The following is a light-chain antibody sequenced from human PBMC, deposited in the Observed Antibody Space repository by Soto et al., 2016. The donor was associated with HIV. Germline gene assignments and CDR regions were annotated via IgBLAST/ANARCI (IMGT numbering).Light chain of an antibody. CDR1: QGISSA. J-gene: IGKJ4*01. CDR2: DAS. V-gene: IGKV1D-13*01. Sequence: AIQLTQSPSSLSASVGDRVTITCRASQGISSALAWYQQKPGKAPKLLIYDASSLESGVPSRFSGSGSGTDFTLTISSLQPEDCATYYCQQFNNYPRLTFGGGTKVEIK. CDR3: QQFNNYPRLT.